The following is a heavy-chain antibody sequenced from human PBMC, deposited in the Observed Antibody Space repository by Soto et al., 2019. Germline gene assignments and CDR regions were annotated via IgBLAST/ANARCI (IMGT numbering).Heavy chain of an antibody. CDR1: GASISSGAYY. V-gene: IGHV4-31*03. Sequence: SETLSLTCTVSGASISSGAYYWGWIRQHPGKGLEWIGYIYYSGSTYYNPSLKSRVTISLDMSKNQFSLKLSSVTAADTAVYYGARDRCKISMDVRREGTTGTVSS. J-gene: IGHJ6*01. CDR2: IYYSGST. CDR3: ARDRCKISMDV.